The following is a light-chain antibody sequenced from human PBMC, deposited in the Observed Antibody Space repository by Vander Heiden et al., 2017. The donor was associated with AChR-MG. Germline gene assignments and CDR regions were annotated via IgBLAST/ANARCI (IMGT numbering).Light chain of an antibody. J-gene: IGLJ2*01. CDR2: QDT. CDR3: QAWDSSTLVV. CDR1: KLGDKY. Sequence: SYELTQLPSVSVSPGQTASITCSGDKLGDKYACWYQQKPGQSPVLVIYQDTKRPSGIPERFSGSNSGNIATLTISGTQAMDEADYYCQAWDSSTLVVFGGGTKLTVL. V-gene: IGLV3-1*01.